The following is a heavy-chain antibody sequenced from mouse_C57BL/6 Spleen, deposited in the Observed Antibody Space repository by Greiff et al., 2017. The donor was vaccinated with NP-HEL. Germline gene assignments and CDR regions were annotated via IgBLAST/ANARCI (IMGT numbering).Heavy chain of an antibody. Sequence: EVKLVESGGGLVKPGGSLKLSCAASGFTFSDYGMHWVRQAPEKGLEWVAYISSGSSTIYYADTVKGRFTISRDNAKNTLFLQMTSLRSEDTAMYYCARGAVVADDYAMDYWGQGTSVTVSS. CDR2: ISSGSSTI. V-gene: IGHV5-17*01. J-gene: IGHJ4*01. CDR1: GFTFSDYG. CDR3: ARGAVVADDYAMDY. D-gene: IGHD1-1*01.